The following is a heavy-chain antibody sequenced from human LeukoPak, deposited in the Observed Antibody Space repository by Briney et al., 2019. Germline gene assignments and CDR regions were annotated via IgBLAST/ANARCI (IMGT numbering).Heavy chain of an antibody. Sequence: GGSLRLSCAASGFIFSSYDMNWVRQAPGKGLEWVSSISSGGSTIYYADSVKGRFTISRDNVKNSLYLQMNSLRAEDTAIYYCARDAPVRGITVPFDYWGQGTLVTVSS. V-gene: IGHV3-48*03. CDR1: GFIFSSYD. CDR3: ARDAPVRGITVPFDY. CDR2: ISSGGSTI. D-gene: IGHD3-10*02. J-gene: IGHJ4*02.